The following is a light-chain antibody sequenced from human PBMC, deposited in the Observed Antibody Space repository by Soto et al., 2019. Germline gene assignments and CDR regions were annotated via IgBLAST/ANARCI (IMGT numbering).Light chain of an antibody. J-gene: IGLJ3*02. Sequence: QAVVTQPPSVSGAPGQRVTISCIGTTSNIGAGFDVHWYQQFPGTAPKLLIYGGTTRPSGVPDRFSGSQSGTSASLAITGLQPGDEADYYCQSYDSSLSGAWVFGGGNKLTVL. V-gene: IGLV1-40*01. CDR1: TSNIGAGFD. CDR3: QSYDSSLSGAWV. CDR2: GGT.